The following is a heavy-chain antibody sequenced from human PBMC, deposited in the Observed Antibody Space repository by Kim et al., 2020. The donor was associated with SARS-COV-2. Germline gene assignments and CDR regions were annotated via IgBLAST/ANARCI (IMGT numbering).Heavy chain of an antibody. V-gene: IGHV1-69*13. D-gene: IGHD3-22*01. CDR2: IIPIFGTA. Sequence: SVKVSCKASGGTFSSYAISWVRQAPGQGLEWMGGIIPIFGTANYAQKFQGRVTITADESTSTAYMELSSLRSEDTAVYYCASPYYYDSSGFHYPYYYYGMDVWGQGTTVTVSS. J-gene: IGHJ6*02. CDR1: GGTFSSYA. CDR3: ASPYYYDSSGFHYPYYYYGMDV.